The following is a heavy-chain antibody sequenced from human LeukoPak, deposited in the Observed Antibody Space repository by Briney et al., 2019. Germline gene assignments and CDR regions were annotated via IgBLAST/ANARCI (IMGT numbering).Heavy chain of an antibody. CDR1: GFTFSSYW. Sequence: PGGSLRLSCAASGFTFSSYWMHWVRQAPGKGLVWVSRINSDGSSTSYADSVKGRFTISRDNAKNTLDLQMNSLRAEDTAVYYCARDLLGNSGSYLRHPNGPPFDYWGQGTLVTVSS. D-gene: IGHD1-26*01. CDR3: ARDLLGNSGSYLRHPNGPPFDY. J-gene: IGHJ4*02. CDR2: INSDGSST. V-gene: IGHV3-74*01.